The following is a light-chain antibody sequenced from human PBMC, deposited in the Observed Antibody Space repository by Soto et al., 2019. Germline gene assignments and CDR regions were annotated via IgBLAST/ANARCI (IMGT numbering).Light chain of an antibody. V-gene: IGKV1-39*01. CDR2: AAS. J-gene: IGKJ2*03. CDR3: HQSLSSPYS. Sequence: IQLPKPPSPLFESVGARVPITCRESQDIANFLHWYQHKPGKAPRLLIYAASNLQRGVPSRFSGRGSGTDFTLTINSLEPEDFASYYCHQSLSSPYSFGPGTTVEIK. CDR1: QDIANF.